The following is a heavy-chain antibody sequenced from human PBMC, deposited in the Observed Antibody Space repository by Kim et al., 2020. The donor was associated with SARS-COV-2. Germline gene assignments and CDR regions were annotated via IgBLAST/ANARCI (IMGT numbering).Heavy chain of an antibody. CDR1: DFSVSNTY. J-gene: IGHJ5*02. V-gene: IGHV3-53*05. D-gene: IGHD3-10*01. Sequence: GGSLRLSCVASDFSVSNTYMSWVRQAPGKGMEWVSVIHSDGSTFYADSVKGRFTISRDSSKNTLYLQMNSLRAEDTATYHCAKDPGYGSGVDFDPWGQGTLLPVPS. CDR3: AKDPGYGSGVDFDP. CDR2: IHSDGST.